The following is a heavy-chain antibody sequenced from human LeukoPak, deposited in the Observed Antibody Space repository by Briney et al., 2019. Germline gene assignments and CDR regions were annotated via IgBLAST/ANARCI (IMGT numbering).Heavy chain of an antibody. Sequence: SVQVSCKASGYTYTGYYMHWVRKPPRQGLEWMVWNNPNSGGTNYAQKFQGRVTMTRDTSISTAYMELSRLRSDDTAVYYCARDWGAWRQGTLDTVSS. CDR3: ARDWGA. V-gene: IGHV1-2*02. J-gene: IGHJ5*02. CDR1: GYTYTGYY. CDR2: NNPNSGGT. D-gene: IGHD3-10*01.